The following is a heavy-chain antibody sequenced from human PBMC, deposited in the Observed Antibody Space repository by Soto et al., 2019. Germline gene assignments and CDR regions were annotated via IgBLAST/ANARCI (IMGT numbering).Heavy chain of an antibody. CDR1: GFTFSSYG. J-gene: IGHJ6*01. V-gene: IGHV3-30*18. Sequence: QVQLVESGGGVVQPGRSLRLSCAASGFTFSSYGMHWVRQAPGKGLEWVAVISYDGSNKYYADSVKGRFTISRDNSKNTLYLQMNSLRAEDTAVYYCAKATWTTAGPGDVW. CDR2: ISYDGSNK. D-gene: IGHD4-17*01. CDR3: AKATWTTAGPGDV.